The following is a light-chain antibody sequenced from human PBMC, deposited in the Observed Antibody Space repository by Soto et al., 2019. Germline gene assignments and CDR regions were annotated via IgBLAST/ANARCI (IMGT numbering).Light chain of an antibody. V-gene: IGKV1-39*01. CDR3: QQSYTAPRT. J-gene: IGKJ2*01. CDR1: QSISPY. CDR2: SAS. Sequence: DIQMTQSPSSLPASVGDRITITCRASQSISPYLTWYQQKPGKAPKLLIYSASSLHTGVPSRFSGSGSGTDFTLTISSLQPEDFATYYCQQSYTAPRTFGQGTNLEIK.